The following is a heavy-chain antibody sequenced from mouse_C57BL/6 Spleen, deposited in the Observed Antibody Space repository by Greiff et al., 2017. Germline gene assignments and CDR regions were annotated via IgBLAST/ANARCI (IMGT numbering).Heavy chain of an antibody. CDR3: ARNWEGDY. J-gene: IGHJ2*03. CDR1: GYTFTDYN. CDR2: INPNNGGT. D-gene: IGHD4-1*01. Sequence: EVQRVESGPELVKPGASVKMSCKASGYTFTDYNMHWVKQSHGKSLEWIGYINPNNGGTSYNQKYKGKATLTVNKSSSTAYMELRSLTSEDSAVYYCARNWEGDYWGQGTSLTVSS. V-gene: IGHV1-22*01.